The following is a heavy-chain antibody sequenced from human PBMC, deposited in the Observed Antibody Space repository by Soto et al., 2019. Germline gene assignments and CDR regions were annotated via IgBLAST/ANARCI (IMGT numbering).Heavy chain of an antibody. V-gene: IGHV3-21*01. J-gene: IGHJ4*02. CDR3: VMGYYFDY. CDR1: GFTFSSYS. D-gene: IGHD2-8*01. Sequence: PGGSLRLSCAASGFTFSSYSMNWVRQAPGKGLEWVSSISVSSTYIYYSDSVKGRFTISRDNAKNSLFLQMNNLRAEDTAVYYCVMGYYFDYWGQGTLVTVS. CDR2: ISVSSTYI.